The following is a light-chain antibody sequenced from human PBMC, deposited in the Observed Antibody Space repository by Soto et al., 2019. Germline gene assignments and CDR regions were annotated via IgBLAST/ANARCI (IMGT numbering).Light chain of an antibody. J-gene: IGKJ1*01. Sequence: DIQMTQSPSTLSASVGDRVTITCRASQSISDSLAWYQQKPGKAPKLLIYEASNLKSGVPSRFSGSGSGTEYKLTISSLQPDDFASYYCQQYNGYWTFGQGTKVEIK. CDR2: EAS. V-gene: IGKV1-5*03. CDR1: QSISDS. CDR3: QQYNGYWT.